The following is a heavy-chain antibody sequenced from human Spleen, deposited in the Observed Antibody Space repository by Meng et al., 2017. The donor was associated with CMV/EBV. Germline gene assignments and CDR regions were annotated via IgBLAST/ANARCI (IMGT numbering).Heavy chain of an antibody. CDR3: ATEGSGLDY. Sequence: GESLKISCAASGFTISSNYLTWVRQAPGKGLEWVSVIYSGDTTNYADSVKGRFTNSRDNAKNSLYLQMNSLRAEDTAVYYCATEGSGLDYWGQGTLVTVSS. V-gene: IGHV3-53*01. CDR1: GFTISSNY. CDR2: IYSGDTT. D-gene: IGHD6-19*01. J-gene: IGHJ4*02.